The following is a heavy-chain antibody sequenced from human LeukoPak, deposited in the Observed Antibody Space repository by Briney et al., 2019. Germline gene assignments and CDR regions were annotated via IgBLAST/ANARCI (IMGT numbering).Heavy chain of an antibody. CDR2: IKQDGSEK. CDR1: GFTFSNLW. D-gene: IGHD6-13*01. CDR3: ATSTAAAGTD. J-gene: IGHJ4*02. V-gene: IGHV3-7*03. Sequence: GGSLRLSCAASGFTFSNLWMSWVRQAPGKGLKWVANIKQDGSEKYYVDSVKGRFTISRDNAQSPLYLQMNSLRAEDTAIYYCATSTAAAGTDWGQGTLVTVSS.